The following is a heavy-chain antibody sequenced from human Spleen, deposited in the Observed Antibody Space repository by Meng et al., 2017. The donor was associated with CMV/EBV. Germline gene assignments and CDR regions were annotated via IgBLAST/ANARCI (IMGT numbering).Heavy chain of an antibody. J-gene: IGHJ3*02. V-gene: IGHV5-51*01. CDR2: IYPDDSDT. CDR1: GYNFSDYW. Sequence: KVSCKGFGYNFSDYWIGWVRQMPGKGLEWMGIIYPDDSDTRYTPSFQGQVTISADKSISTAYLQWSSLKASDTAMYYCARRIVIPTATGADAFDIWGQGTMVTVSS. D-gene: IGHD3-16*02. CDR3: ARRIVIPTATGADAFDI.